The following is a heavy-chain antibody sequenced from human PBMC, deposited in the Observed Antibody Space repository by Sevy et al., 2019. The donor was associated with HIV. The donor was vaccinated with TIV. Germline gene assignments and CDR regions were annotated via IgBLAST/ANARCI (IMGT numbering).Heavy chain of an antibody. D-gene: IGHD1-26*01. CDR1: GFTFSSYS. J-gene: IGHJ4*02. V-gene: IGHV3-21*01. Sequence: GGSLRLSCAASGFTFSSYSMNWVRQAPGKGLEWVSSISSSSSYIYYADSVKGGFSISRDKAKNSLYLQMNSLRAEDTAVYYCARGGYRGSYFDYWGQGTLVTVSS. CDR2: ISSSSSYI. CDR3: ARGGYRGSYFDY.